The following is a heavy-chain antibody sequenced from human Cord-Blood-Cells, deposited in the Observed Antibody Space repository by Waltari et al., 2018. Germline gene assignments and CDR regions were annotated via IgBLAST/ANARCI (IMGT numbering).Heavy chain of an antibody. CDR1: VGSISSSSYY. Sequence: QLQLQESGPGLVKPSETLSLTCTVSVGSISSSSYYWGWIRQPPGKGLEWIGSIYYSGSTYYNPSLKSRVTISVDTSKNQFSLKLSSVTAADTAVYYCARHYHQQLVDYWGQGTLVTVSS. CDR3: ARHYHQQLVDY. D-gene: IGHD6-13*01. V-gene: IGHV4-39*07. J-gene: IGHJ4*02. CDR2: IYYSGST.